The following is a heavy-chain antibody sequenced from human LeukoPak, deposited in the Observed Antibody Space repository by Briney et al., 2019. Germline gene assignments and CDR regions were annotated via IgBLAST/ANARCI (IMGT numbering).Heavy chain of an antibody. CDR2: IYTSGST. J-gene: IGHJ5*02. CDR3: ARDLSTMVRGVTIGRAIPNWFDP. V-gene: IGHV4-61*02. CDR1: GGSISSSSYY. D-gene: IGHD3-10*01. Sequence: SETLSLTCTVSGGSISSSSYYWSWIRQPAGKGLEWIGRIYTSGSTNYNPSLKSRVTMPVDTSKNQFSLKLSSVTAAETAVYYCARDLSTMVRGVTIGRAIPNWFDPWGQGTLVTVSS.